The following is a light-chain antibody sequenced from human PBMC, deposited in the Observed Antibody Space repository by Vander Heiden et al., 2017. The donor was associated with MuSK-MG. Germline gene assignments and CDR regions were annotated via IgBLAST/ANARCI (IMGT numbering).Light chain of an antibody. Sequence: LSASVGDRVTITCRAIQGINNHLAWFQQKPGKAPKSLISVASTLQSGVPSGFSGSGYGTDFTLTISSLQPEDFATYYCQQDVSYPYTFGQWTKLEIK. CDR1: QGINNH. V-gene: IGKV1-16*01. J-gene: IGKJ2*01. CDR2: VAS. CDR3: QQDVSYPYT.